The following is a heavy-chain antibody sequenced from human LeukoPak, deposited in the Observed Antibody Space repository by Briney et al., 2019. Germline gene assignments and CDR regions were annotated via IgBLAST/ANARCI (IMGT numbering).Heavy chain of an antibody. D-gene: IGHD3-10*01. V-gene: IGHV3-48*03. J-gene: IGHJ3*02. Sequence: GGSLRLSCAASGFTFSSYEMNWVRQAPGKGLEWVSYISSSGSTIYYADSVKGRFTISRDNAKNSLYLQMNSLRAEDTAVYYCARAVGGYYGSGSYRTFAFDIWGQGTMVTVSS. CDR1: GFTFSSYE. CDR3: ARAVGGYYGSGSYRTFAFDI. CDR2: ISSSGSTI.